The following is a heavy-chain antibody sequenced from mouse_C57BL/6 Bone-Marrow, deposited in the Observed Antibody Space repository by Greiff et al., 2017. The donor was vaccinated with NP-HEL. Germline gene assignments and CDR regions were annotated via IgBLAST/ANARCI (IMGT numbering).Heavy chain of an antibody. Sequence: VQLQQPGAELVRPGSSVKLSCKASGYTFTSYWMHWVKQRPIQGLEWIGNIDPSVSETQYNQKFKDKATLTVDKSSSTAYMQLSSLTSEDSAVYYCARSSTAVVADWYFDVWGTGTTVTVSS. CDR1: GYTFTSYW. D-gene: IGHD1-1*01. V-gene: IGHV1-52*01. J-gene: IGHJ1*03. CDR3: ARSSTAVVADWYFDV. CDR2: IDPSVSET.